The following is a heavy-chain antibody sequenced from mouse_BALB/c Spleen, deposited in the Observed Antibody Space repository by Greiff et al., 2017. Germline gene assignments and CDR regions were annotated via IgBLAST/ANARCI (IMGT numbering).Heavy chain of an antibody. Sequence: EVKLMESGGGLVKPGGSLKLSCAASGFAFSSYDLSWVRQTPEKRLEWVAYISSGGGSTYYPDTVKGRVTISRDNAKNTLYLQMSSLKSEDTAMYYCARHPIYDGYYFDYGGQGTTLTVSS. V-gene: IGHV5-12-1*01. J-gene: IGHJ2*01. CDR2: ISSGGGST. CDR3: ARHPIYDGYYFDY. D-gene: IGHD2-3*01. CDR1: GFAFSSYD.